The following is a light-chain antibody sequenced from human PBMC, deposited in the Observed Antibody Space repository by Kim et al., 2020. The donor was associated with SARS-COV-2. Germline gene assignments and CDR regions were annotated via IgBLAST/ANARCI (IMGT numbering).Light chain of an antibody. J-gene: IGLJ2*01. CDR1: ISDIGSSNR. V-gene: IGLV2-18*02. CDR2: EVD. CDR3: SSFTTRKTVV. Sequence: GQSATLAFTGSISDIGSSNRVSWYQQSPGTDPKLVIYEVDNRPSGIPNRFSGSKSDNTASLTISGLQPDDEGDYYCSSFTTRKTVVFGGGTQLTVL.